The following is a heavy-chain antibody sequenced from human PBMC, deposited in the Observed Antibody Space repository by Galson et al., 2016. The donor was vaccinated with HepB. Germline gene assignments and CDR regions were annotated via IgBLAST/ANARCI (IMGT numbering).Heavy chain of an antibody. CDR1: GGSISSTSYY. CDR3: ARTPLITGLEHFDF. CDR2: IYFSGST. D-gene: IGHD4/OR15-4a*01. V-gene: IGHV4-39*01. Sequence: LSLTCTVSGGSISSTSYYWGWIRQPPGKGLEWIGSIYFSGSTYFNPSLKSRVTISVDTSKNQFSLKLSSVTATDTAVYYCARTPLITGLEHFDFWGPGTLVTVSS. J-gene: IGHJ4*02.